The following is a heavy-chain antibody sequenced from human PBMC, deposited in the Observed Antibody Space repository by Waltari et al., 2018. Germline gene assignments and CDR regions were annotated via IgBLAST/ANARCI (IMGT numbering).Heavy chain of an antibody. CDR3: TTALGSNVYDAFDI. Sequence: VKPVESGGGLVKPGGSLRLSCVASGITFNTAWMSWVRQAPGQGLEWVGRSKSKSDGGTTTYAAPVEARFTISRDDSKNTLYLQMNSLKTEDSAVYYCTTALGSNVYDAFDIWGHGTVVTVSS. D-gene: IGHD1-26*01. CDR2: SKSKSDGGTT. J-gene: IGHJ3*02. V-gene: IGHV3-15*01. CDR1: GITFNTAW.